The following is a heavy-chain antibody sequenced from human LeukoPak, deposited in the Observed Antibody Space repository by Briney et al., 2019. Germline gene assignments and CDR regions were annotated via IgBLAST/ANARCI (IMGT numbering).Heavy chain of an antibody. D-gene: IGHD3-9*01. CDR1: GFTFNSYW. J-gene: IGHJ4*02. Sequence: PGGSLRLSCAASGFTFNSYWMNWVRQAPGKGLEWVANIKEDGSEKYYVDSVKGRFTISRDNAKNSLYLQMNSLRAEDTAVYFCARVLHFDWLLYYWGQGTLVTVSS. CDR3: ARVLHFDWLLYY. CDR2: IKEDGSEK. V-gene: IGHV3-7*02.